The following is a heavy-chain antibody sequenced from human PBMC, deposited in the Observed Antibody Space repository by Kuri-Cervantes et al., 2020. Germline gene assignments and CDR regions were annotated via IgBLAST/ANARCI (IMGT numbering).Heavy chain of an antibody. V-gene: IGHV3-30*18. D-gene: IGHD5-12*01. CDR2: ISYDGSSK. Sequence: LTCAASGFTFSSYGMHWVRQAPGKGLEWVAVISYDGSSKYYADSGTGRFTISRDNSKNTLYLQMNSLRAEDTAVYYCAKAQDIVATIIDYWGQGTLVTVSS. CDR1: GFTFSSYG. J-gene: IGHJ4*02. CDR3: AKAQDIVATIIDY.